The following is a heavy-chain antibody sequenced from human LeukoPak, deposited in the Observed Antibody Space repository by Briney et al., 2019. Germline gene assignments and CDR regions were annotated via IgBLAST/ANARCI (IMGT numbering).Heavy chain of an antibody. CDR3: ARHVGGKYCSSTSCYPRGWAGYYYYYMDV. Sequence: GEPLKISSKASGDSFTSYLIGWVREMRGKGLELRGIIYPVDSDNRYSPSFQRQVTISAEKSISTAYLQWSSLNASDTAMYYCARHVGGKYCSSTSCYPRGWAGYYYYYMDVWGKGTTVTVSS. D-gene: IGHD2-2*01. CDR2: IYPVDSDN. J-gene: IGHJ6*03. V-gene: IGHV5-51*01. CDR1: GDSFTSYL.